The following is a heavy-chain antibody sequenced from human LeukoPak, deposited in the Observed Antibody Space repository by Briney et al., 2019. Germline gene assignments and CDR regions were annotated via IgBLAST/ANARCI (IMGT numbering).Heavy chain of an antibody. CDR2: IQYDGSNQ. J-gene: IGHJ4*02. V-gene: IGHV3-30*02. CDR3: ARGGFYYYGSGSYYLDY. D-gene: IGHD3-10*01. CDR1: RFTFSTYG. Sequence: GGSLRLSCAASRFTFSTYGMHWVRQAPGKGLEWVAYIQYDGSNQQYADSVKGRFTISRDNAKNSLYLQMDSLRAEDTAVYYCARGGFYYYGSGSYYLDYWGQGTLVTVSS.